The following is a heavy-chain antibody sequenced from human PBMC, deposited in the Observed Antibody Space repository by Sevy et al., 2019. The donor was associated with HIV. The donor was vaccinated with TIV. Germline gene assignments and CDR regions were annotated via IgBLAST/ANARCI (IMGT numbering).Heavy chain of an antibody. Sequence: SETLSLTCTVSGGSISSGGYYWSWIRQHPGKGLEWIGSIYYSGSTYYNPSLKSRVTISVDTSKNQFSLKLSSVTAADTAVYYCARAPSGGMFAFDIWGQGTMVTVSS. CDR1: GGSISSGGYY. CDR3: ARAPSGGMFAFDI. J-gene: IGHJ3*02. CDR2: IYYSGST. V-gene: IGHV4-31*03. D-gene: IGHD1-1*01.